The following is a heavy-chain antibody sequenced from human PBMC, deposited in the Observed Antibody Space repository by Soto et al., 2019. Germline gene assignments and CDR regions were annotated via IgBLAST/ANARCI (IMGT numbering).Heavy chain of an antibody. CDR1: GGTFSRYS. V-gene: IGHV1-69*08. CDR2: IIPIFGIA. D-gene: IGHD2-2*01. CDR3: AREDRDRETGLVPAAIDGMDV. J-gene: IGHJ6*02. Sequence: QVQLVQSGAEVKKPGSSVKVSCKASGGTFSRYSITWVRQAPGHGLEWIGRIIPIFGIASYAQKFQGRVTITADESTSTAYMGVGSLRSDDTAGEYCAREDRDRETGLVPAAIDGMDVWGQGTTVTVSS.